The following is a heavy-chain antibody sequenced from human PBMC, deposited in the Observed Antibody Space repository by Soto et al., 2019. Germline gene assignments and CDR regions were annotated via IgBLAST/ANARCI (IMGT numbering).Heavy chain of an antibody. Sequence: SETLSLTCTVSGGSISSGGYYWSWIRQHPGKGLEWIGYIYYSGSTYYNPSLKSRVTISVDTSKNQFSLKPSSVTAADTAVYYCARDGAGYSSSWEQGFFDYWGQGTLVTVSS. CDR3: ARDGAGYSSSWEQGFFDY. V-gene: IGHV4-31*03. CDR1: GGSISSGGYY. J-gene: IGHJ4*02. CDR2: IYYSGST. D-gene: IGHD6-13*01.